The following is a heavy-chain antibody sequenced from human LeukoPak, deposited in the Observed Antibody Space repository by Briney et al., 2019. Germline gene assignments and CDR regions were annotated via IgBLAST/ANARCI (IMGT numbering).Heavy chain of an antibody. Sequence: ASVKVSCKASGYTFTSYGISWVRQAPGQGLEWMGCISAYNGNTNYAQKLQGRVTMTTDTSTSTAYMELRSLRSDDTAVYYCARRRGYSSGWLRGYFDYWGQGTLVTVSS. CDR3: ARRRGYSSGWLRGYFDY. V-gene: IGHV1-18*01. D-gene: IGHD6-19*01. CDR1: GYTFTSYG. CDR2: ISAYNGNT. J-gene: IGHJ4*02.